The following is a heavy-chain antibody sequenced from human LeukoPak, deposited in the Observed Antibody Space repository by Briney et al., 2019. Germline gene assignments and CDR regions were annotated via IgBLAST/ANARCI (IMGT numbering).Heavy chain of an antibody. CDR3: ARGYVFVLAVAGYYFDY. V-gene: IGHV4-4*07. D-gene: IGHD2-15*01. CDR1: GGSISSYY. CDR2: IYTSGST. J-gene: IGHJ4*02. Sequence: SETLSLTCTVSGGSISSYYWSWIRQPAGKGLEWIGRIYTSGSTSYNPSLKSRVTISRDTSKNQFSLKLSSVTAADTAVYYCARGYVFVLAVAGYYFDYWGRGTKVTVSS.